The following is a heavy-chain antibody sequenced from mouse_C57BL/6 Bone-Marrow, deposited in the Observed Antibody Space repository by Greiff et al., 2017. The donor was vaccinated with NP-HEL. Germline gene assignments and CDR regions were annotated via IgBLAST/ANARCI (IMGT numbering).Heavy chain of an antibody. Sequence: VQLKQSGPELVKPGASVKIPCKASGYTFTDYNMDWVKQSHGKSLEWIGDINPNNGGTIYNQKFKGKATLTVDKSSSTAYMELRSLTSEDTAVYYCARGRAYGSSPYWYFDVWGTGTTVTVSS. J-gene: IGHJ1*03. CDR2: INPNNGGT. CDR1: GYTFTDYN. CDR3: ARGRAYGSSPYWYFDV. D-gene: IGHD1-1*01. V-gene: IGHV1-18*01.